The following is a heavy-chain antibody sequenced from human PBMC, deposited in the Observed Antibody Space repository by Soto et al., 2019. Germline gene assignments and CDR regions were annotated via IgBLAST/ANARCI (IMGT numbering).Heavy chain of an antibody. CDR1: GFNFGSYG. CDR2: ISAVSTYI. V-gene: IGHV3-21*01. Sequence: VGSLRLSCVASGFNFGSYGMYWVRQAPGKRLEWVSSISAVSTYIYYGDSVKGRFTISRDNAKNSMFLQMDSLTVEDTAVYYCARDSDVYYYDSSGYYPWGQGTLVTVSS. CDR3: ARDSDVYYYDSSGYYP. J-gene: IGHJ5*02. D-gene: IGHD3-22*01.